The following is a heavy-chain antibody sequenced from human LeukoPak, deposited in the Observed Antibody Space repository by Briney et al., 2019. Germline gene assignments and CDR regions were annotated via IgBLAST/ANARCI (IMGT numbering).Heavy chain of an antibody. D-gene: IGHD2-2*01. Sequence: GGSLRLSCAASRFTFSSYSMNWVRQAPGKGLEWVSYISSSSSTIYYADSVKGRFTISRDNAKNSLYLQMNSLRAEDTAVYYCARDLPYCSSTSCYDGYYYGMDVWGQGTTVTVSS. V-gene: IGHV3-48*01. CDR2: ISSSSSTI. CDR1: RFTFSSYS. CDR3: ARDLPYCSSTSCYDGYYYGMDV. J-gene: IGHJ6*02.